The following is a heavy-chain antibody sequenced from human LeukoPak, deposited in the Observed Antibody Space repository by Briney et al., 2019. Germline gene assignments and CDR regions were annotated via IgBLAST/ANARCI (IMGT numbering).Heavy chain of an antibody. CDR1: GYTFTGYY. J-gene: IGHJ5*02. Sequence: GASVKVSCKASGYTFTGYYMHWVRQAPGQGLEWMGWINPNSGGTNYAQKFQGRVTMTRDTSISTAYMELSRLRSDDTAVYYCARDERWQGVVPAAMPSAGFDPWGQGTLVTVSS. D-gene: IGHD2-2*01. CDR3: ARDERWQGVVPAAMPSAGFDP. CDR2: INPNSGGT. V-gene: IGHV1-2*02.